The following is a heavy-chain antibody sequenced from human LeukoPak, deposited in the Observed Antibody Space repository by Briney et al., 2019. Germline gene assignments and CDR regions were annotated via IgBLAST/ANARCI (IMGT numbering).Heavy chain of an antibody. CDR3: ARRYSSSWYVGFFDP. J-gene: IGHJ5*02. D-gene: IGHD6-13*01. CDR2: IYYSGST. Sequence: SETLSLTCTVSGASIRNYYWSWIRQSPGKGLEWIGYIYYSGSTNYNPSLESRVAMSVDTSKNQFSLGLSSVTAADTAIYYCARRYSSSWYVGFFDPWGQGTLVTVSS. V-gene: IGHV4-59*08. CDR1: GASIRNYY.